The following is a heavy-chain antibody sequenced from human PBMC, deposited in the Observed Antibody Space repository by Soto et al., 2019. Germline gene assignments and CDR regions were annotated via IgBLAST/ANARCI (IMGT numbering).Heavy chain of an antibody. CDR1: GYTFTSYA. CDR2: INAGNGNT. CDR3: ARVGFCGGESCYPLDS. Sequence: ASVKVSCKASGYTFTSYAMHWVRQAPGQRLEWMGWINAGNGNTKYSQKFQGRVTITRDTSASTAYMELSSLRSEDTAVYYCARVGFCGGESCYPLDSWGQGTVVTVSS. D-gene: IGHD2-21*01. V-gene: IGHV1-3*01. J-gene: IGHJ4*01.